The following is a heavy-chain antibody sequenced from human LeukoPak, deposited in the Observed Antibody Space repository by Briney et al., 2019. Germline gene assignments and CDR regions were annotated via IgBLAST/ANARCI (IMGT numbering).Heavy chain of an antibody. CDR2: INSGGSST. V-gene: IGHV3-74*01. Sequence: GGSLRLSCAASGFTFSSYWMHWVRQAPGKGLVWVSRINSGGSSTSYADSVKGRFTISRDNAKNTLYLQMNSLRAEDTAVYYCARVAKSVLRFLEWSTGHTFGPWGQGTLVTVSS. D-gene: IGHD3-3*01. J-gene: IGHJ5*02. CDR1: GFTFSSYW. CDR3: ARVAKSVLRFLEWSTGHTFGP.